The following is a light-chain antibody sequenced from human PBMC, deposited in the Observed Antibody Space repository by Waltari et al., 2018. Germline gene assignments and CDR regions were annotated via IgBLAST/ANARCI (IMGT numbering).Light chain of an antibody. CDR3: QAWDSNTVV. V-gene: IGLV3-1*01. CDR2: QDT. Sequence: SYELTQPPSVSVSPGQTATITCSGDQLGDKYACWYQQRPGQSPTLVIYQDTKPPPGIPERLSGSNSGNTATLTISGAQAMDEADYYCQAWDSNTVVFGGGTKLTVL. CDR1: QLGDKY. J-gene: IGLJ2*01.